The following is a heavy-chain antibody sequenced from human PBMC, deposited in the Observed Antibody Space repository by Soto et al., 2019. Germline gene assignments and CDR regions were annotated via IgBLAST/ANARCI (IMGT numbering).Heavy chain of an antibody. CDR3: AADGGLPGFDY. Sequence: ASVNVSCKSSGFTFTSSAVQWVRQARGQRLEWIGWIVVGSGNTNYAQKFQERVTITRDMSTSTAYMELSSLRSEDTAVYYCAADGGLPGFDYWGQGTLVTVSS. CDR1: GFTFTSSA. CDR2: IVVGSGNT. J-gene: IGHJ4*02. V-gene: IGHV1-58*01. D-gene: IGHD3-16*01.